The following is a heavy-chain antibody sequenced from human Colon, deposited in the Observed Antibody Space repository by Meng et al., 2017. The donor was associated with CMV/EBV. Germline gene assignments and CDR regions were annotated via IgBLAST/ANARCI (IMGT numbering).Heavy chain of an antibody. CDR3: AREWWVMAAAGTPGEDYYYGMDV. J-gene: IGHJ6*02. V-gene: IGHV3-21*01. CDR2: ISSSSSYI. CDR1: GFTFSSYS. Sequence: GESLKISCAASGFTFSSYSMNWVRQAPGKGLEWVSSISSSSSYIYYADSVKGRFTISRDNAKNSLYLQMNSLRAEDTAVYYCAREWWVMAAAGTPGEDYYYGMDVWGQGTTVTVSS. D-gene: IGHD6-13*01.